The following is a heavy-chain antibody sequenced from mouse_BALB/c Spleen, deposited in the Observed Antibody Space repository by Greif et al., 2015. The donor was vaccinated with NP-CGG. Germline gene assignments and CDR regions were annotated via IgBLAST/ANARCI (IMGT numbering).Heavy chain of an antibody. CDR1: GYSFTSYY. CDR2: IFPGSGNT. CDR3: ARSPYGYYFDY. D-gene: IGHD1-2*01. J-gene: IGHJ2*01. V-gene: IGHV1-66*01. Sequence: QVQLQQSGPELVKPGASVKKSCKASGYSFTSYYIHWVKQRPGQGLEWIGWIFPGSGNTKYNEKFKGKATLTADTSSSTAYMQLSSLTSEDSAVYFCARSPYGYYFDYWGQGTTLTVSS.